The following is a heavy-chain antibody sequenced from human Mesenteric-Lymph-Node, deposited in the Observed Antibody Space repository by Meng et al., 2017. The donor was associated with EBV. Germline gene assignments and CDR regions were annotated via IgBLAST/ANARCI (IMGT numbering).Heavy chain of an antibody. D-gene: IGHD6-19*01. V-gene: IGHV7-4-1*02. Sequence: QVRLVQSESERKKPGASVKLSCKASGSTLAPYAINWLRQAPGQGLEWMGWINTNTENPTYAPEFTGRFVFSLDTSVNTAYLQISTLKAEDTAMYYCARARNGWYEDYFDYWGQGTLVTVSS. J-gene: IGHJ4*02. CDR1: GSTLAPYA. CDR3: ARARNGWYEDYFDY. CDR2: INTNTENP.